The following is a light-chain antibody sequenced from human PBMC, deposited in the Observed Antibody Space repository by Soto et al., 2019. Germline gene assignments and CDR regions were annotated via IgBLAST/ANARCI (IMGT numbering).Light chain of an antibody. CDR2: AAS. CDR3: QQSYTTPWT. V-gene: IGKV1-39*01. J-gene: IGKJ1*01. CDR1: QSITSY. Sequence: DIQMTQSPSSLSASVGDRVTITCRASQSITSYLNWYQQKPGKAPQLLIYAASSLQSGVPSRFRGSGSGTDFTLAISSLQPEDFATYFCQQSYTTPWTFGQGTKVEVK.